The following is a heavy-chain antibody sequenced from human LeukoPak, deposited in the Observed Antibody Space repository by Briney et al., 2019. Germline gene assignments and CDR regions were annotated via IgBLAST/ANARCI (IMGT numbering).Heavy chain of an antibody. CDR1: GFTVSNNY. V-gene: IGHV3-53*04. CDR3: VNTYYDSSGGYGLDV. Sequence: PGGSLRLSCAASGFTVSNNYMSWARQAPGKGLEWVSVIHSGGVTNYADSVKGRFTISRHNSKNTLFLQMDSLRTDDTAVYYCVNTYYDSSGGYGLDVWGQGTTVTVSS. J-gene: IGHJ6*02. CDR2: IHSGGVT. D-gene: IGHD3-22*01.